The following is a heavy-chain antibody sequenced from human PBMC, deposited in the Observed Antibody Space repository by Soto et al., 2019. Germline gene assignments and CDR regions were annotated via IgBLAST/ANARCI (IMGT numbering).Heavy chain of an antibody. V-gene: IGHV3-21*01. CDR2: VSSSSSCI. CDR3: ARCMGFDGSGYAFFDS. Sequence: EVQLVESGGGLVKPGGSLRLSCAASGFTFSGHTINWVRQAPGKGLEWVSSVSSSSSCIYYADSVKGRFTVSRDNAEKSLYLQMNSLRAEDTAIYYCARCMGFDGSGYAFFDSWGQGTLVTVSS. D-gene: IGHD3-10*01. J-gene: IGHJ4*02. CDR1: GFTFSGHT.